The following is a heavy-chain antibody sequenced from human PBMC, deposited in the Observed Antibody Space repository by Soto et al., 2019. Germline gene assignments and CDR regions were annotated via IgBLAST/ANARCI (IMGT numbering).Heavy chain of an antibody. CDR3: ARIRSDDYGDYCFDY. CDR1: GYTFTSYG. J-gene: IGHJ4*02. CDR2: ISAYNGNT. V-gene: IGHV1-18*01. D-gene: IGHD4-17*01. Sequence: ASVKVSCKASGYTFTSYGISWVRQAPGQGLEWMGWISAYNGNTNYAQKLQGRVTMTTDTSTSTAYMELRSLRSDDTAVYYCARIRSDDYGDYCFDYWGQGTLVTVSS.